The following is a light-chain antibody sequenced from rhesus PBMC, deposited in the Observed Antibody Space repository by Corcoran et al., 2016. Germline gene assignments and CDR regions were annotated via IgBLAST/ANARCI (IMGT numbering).Light chain of an antibody. J-gene: IGKJ4*01. V-gene: IGKV4-1*01. CDR3: QQYYTSPLT. Sequence: DIVMTQSPDSLAVSLGERVTINCKSSQSLLYISNNKNYLAWYQQKPGQAPKLLLYWASTRESGVPNRFSGSGSGTDFTLTISGLQAEDVAVYYCQQYYTSPLTFGGVTKVEIK. CDR2: WAS. CDR1: QSLLYISNNKNY.